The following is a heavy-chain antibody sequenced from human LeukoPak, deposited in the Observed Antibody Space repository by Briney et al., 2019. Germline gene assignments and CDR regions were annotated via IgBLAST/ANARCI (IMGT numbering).Heavy chain of an antibody. CDR1: GGSFSGYY. CDR2: INHSGST. Sequence: PSETLSLTCAVYGGSFSGYYWSWIRQPPGKGLEWIGEINHSGSTNYNPSLKSRVTISVDTSKNQFSLKLSSVTAADTAVYYCALSTDWYFDLWGRGTLVTVSS. D-gene: IGHD2-2*01. CDR3: ALSTDWYFDL. J-gene: IGHJ2*01. V-gene: IGHV4-34*01.